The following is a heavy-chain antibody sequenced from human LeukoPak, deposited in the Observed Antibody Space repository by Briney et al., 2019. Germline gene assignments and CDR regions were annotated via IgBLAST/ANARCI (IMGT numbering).Heavy chain of an antibody. CDR1: GFTVSSNY. CDR3: ARVGGLRSPENY. J-gene: IGHJ4*02. V-gene: IGHV3-66*02. Sequence: TGGSLRLSCAASGFTVSSNYMSWVRQAPGKGLEWVSVIYSGGSTYYADSVKGRFTISRDNSKNTLYLQMNSLRAEDTAVYYCARVGGLRSPENYRGQGTLVTVSS. CDR2: IYSGGST. D-gene: IGHD3-16*01.